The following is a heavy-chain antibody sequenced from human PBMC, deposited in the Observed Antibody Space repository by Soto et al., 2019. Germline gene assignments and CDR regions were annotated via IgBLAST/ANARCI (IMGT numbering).Heavy chain of an antibody. Sequence: PSETLSLTCAVSGVSISRNHWWGWFPQPPGKGLEWIGEVFDSGYTRYNPSLKSRVTISVDRSKKQFSLKLSSLTAADTAVYYCARVMEGGPYSWFDPWGREPWSPSPQ. D-gene: IGHD2-8*01. CDR2: VFDSGYT. CDR1: GVSISRNHW. J-gene: IGHJ5*02. CDR3: ARVMEGGPYSWFDP. V-gene: IGHV4-4*02.